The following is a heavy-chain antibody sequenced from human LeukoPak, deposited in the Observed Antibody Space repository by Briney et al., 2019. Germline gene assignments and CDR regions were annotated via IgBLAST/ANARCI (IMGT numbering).Heavy chain of an antibody. J-gene: IGHJ4*02. D-gene: IGHD1-26*01. V-gene: IGHV3-33*06. CDR3: AKDLLPVAATTIGDY. CDR1: GSTFSSYG. CDR2: IWYDGSNK. Sequence: GGSLRLSCAASGSTFSSYGMHWVRQAPGKGLEWVAVIWYDGSNKYYADSVKGRFTISRDNSKNTLYLQMNSLRAEDTAVYYCAKDLLPVAATTIGDYWGQGTLVTVSS.